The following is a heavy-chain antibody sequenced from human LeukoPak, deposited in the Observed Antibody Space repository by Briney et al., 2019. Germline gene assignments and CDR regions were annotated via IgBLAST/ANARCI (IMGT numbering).Heavy chain of an antibody. V-gene: IGHV5-51*01. J-gene: IGHJ3*02. Sequence: GESLNISCKGSGYRFTSYWIGWVRQMPGKGLEWMGIIYPGDSSSRYSPSFQGQITISADKSISTAYLQWSSLKASDTAMYYCARQIHCSSASCPAYAFDIWGQGTLVTVSS. CDR2: IYPGDSSS. CDR1: GYRFTSYW. D-gene: IGHD2-2*01. CDR3: ARQIHCSSASCPAYAFDI.